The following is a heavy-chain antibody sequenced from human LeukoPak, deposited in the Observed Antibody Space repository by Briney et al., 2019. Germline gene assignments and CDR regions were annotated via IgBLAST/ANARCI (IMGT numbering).Heavy chain of an antibody. Sequence: PGGSLRLSCAASGFTFSSYGMHWVRQAPGKGLEWVALIGYDVTNEYYADSVNGRFTTARDTSKNTLYLQMNSLRAEDTAVYYCARDFYCSRTSCYAPSFDYWGQGTLVTVSS. V-gene: IGHV3-30*02. CDR2: IGYDVTNE. CDR1: GFTFSSYG. CDR3: ARDFYCSRTSCYAPSFDY. J-gene: IGHJ4*02. D-gene: IGHD2-2*01.